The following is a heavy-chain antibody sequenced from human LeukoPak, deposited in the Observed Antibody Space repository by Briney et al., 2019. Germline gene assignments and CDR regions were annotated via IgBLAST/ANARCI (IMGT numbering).Heavy chain of an antibody. CDR1: GFTFDDYA. Sequence: GRSLRLSCAASGFTFDDYAMHWVRQAPGKGLEWVSGISWNSGSIGYADSVKGRFTISRDNAKNSLYLQMNSLRAEDTALYYCAKDGSSSWPNWFDPWGQGTLVTVSS. CDR3: AKDGSSSWPNWFDP. J-gene: IGHJ5*02. D-gene: IGHD6-13*01. CDR2: ISWNSGSI. V-gene: IGHV3-9*01.